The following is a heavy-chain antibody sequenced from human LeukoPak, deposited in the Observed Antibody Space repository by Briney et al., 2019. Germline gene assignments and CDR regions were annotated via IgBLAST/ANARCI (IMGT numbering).Heavy chain of an antibody. CDR1: GGSFNDYY. V-gene: IGHV4-34*01. D-gene: IGHD4-11*01. Sequence: SETLSLTCAVSGGSFNDYYYSWIRQPPGKGLEWIGEINHSGSTNYNPSLKSRLTISIDPSKKQFSLKLSSLTAADTAVYYCARSSSYYGNYVLNYWGQGTLVTVSS. CDR3: ARSSSYYGNYVLNY. J-gene: IGHJ4*02. CDR2: INHSGST.